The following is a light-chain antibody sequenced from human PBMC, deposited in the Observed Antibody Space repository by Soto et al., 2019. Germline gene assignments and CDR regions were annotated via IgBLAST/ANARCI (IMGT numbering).Light chain of an antibody. Sequence: QSVLTQSPSASASLGASVKLTCTLSSGHSTYAIAWHQQQPEKGPRYLMKLNSDGSHSKGDGIPDRFSGSSSGAERHLTISSLQSEDEADDYCQTWGTAIHDVVFGGGTKLTVL. CDR3: QTWGTAIHDVV. J-gene: IGLJ2*01. CDR1: SGHSTYA. V-gene: IGLV4-69*01. CDR2: LNSDGSH.